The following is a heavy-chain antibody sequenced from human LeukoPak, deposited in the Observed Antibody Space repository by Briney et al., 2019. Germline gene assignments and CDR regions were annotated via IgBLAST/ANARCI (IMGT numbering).Heavy chain of an antibody. CDR2: IYHSGST. CDR1: GYSISSGYY. J-gene: IGHJ5*02. D-gene: IGHD1-26*01. V-gene: IGHV4-38-2*02. CDR3: ARGPATWFDP. Sequence: PSETLSLTCTVSGYSISSGYYRGWIRQPPGKGLEWIGSIYHSGSTYYNPSLKSRVTISVDTSKNQFSLKLSSVTAADTAVYYCARGPATWFDPWGQGTLVTVPS.